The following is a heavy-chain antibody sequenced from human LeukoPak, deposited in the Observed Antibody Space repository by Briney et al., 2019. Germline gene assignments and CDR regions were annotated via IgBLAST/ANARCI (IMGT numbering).Heavy chain of an antibody. CDR3: ASSRPPHYYDSSGAFDI. V-gene: IGHV1-69*05. Sequence: GASVKVSCKASGGTFSSYAISWVRQAPGQGLEWMGGIIPIFGTANYAQKFQGRVTITTDESTSTAYMELSSLRSEDTAVYYCASSRPPHYYDSSGAFDIWGQGTMVTVSS. D-gene: IGHD3-22*01. J-gene: IGHJ3*02. CDR1: GGTFSSYA. CDR2: IIPIFGTA.